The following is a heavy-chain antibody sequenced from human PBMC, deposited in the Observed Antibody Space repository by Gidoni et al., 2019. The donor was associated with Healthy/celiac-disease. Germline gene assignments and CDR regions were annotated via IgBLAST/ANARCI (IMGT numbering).Heavy chain of an antibody. D-gene: IGHD3-16*02. CDR1: GYTFTSYG. Sequence: QVQLVQSGAEVKKPGASVKVSCKASGYTFTSYGISWVRQAPGQGLEWMGWISAYNGNTNYAQKLQGRVTMTTDTSTSTAYMELRSLRSDDTAVYYCARGPPKAYYDYIWGSYRSYTPGGGWFDPWGQGTLVTVSS. V-gene: IGHV1-18*01. CDR3: ARGPPKAYYDYIWGSYRSYTPGGGWFDP. J-gene: IGHJ5*02. CDR2: ISAYNGNT.